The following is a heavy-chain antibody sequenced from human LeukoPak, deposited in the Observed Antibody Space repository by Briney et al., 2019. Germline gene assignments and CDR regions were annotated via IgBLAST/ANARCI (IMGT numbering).Heavy chain of an antibody. CDR1: GYTFTSYG. CDR2: ISAYNGNT. Sequence: GASVKVSCKTSGYTFTSYGISWVRRAPGQGLEWMGWISAYNGNTNYAQKLQGRVTMTTDTSTSTAYMELRSLRSDDTAVYYCARGLPAYCGGDCPVRHWGQGTLVTVSS. V-gene: IGHV1-18*01. J-gene: IGHJ1*01. D-gene: IGHD2-21*02. CDR3: ARGLPAYCGGDCPVRH.